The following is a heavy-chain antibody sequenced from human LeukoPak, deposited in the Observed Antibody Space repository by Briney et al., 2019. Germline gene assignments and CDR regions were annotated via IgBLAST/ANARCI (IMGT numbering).Heavy chain of an antibody. CDR3: ARDLAYGNY. D-gene: IGHD3-10*01. Sequence: GGSLRLSCAASGFTFSTYTMNWVRQAPGKGLEWVSSISSRSSYIYYADSVKGRFTISRDNAKNSLYLQMNSLRAEDTAVYYCARDLAYGNYWGQGTLVTVSS. CDR1: GFTFSTYT. V-gene: IGHV3-21*01. J-gene: IGHJ4*02. CDR2: ISSRSSYI.